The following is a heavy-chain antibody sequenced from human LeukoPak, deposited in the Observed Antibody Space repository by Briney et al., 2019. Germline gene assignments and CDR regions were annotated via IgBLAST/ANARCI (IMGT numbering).Heavy chain of an antibody. Sequence: SETLSLTCAVYGGSFSGYYWSWIRQPPGKGLEWIGESNHSASTNYNPSLKSRVTISVDTSKNQFSLKLSSVTAADAAVYYCARQRTVPRRGAFDVWGQGTMVTVSS. J-gene: IGHJ3*01. CDR2: SNHSAST. CDR3: ARQRTVPRRGAFDV. CDR1: GGSFSGYY. D-gene: IGHD1/OR15-1a*01. V-gene: IGHV4-34*01.